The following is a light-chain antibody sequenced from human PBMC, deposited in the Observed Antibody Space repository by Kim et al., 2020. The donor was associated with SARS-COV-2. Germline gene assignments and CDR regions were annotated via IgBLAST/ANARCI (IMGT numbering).Light chain of an antibody. V-gene: IGKV4-1*01. CDR3: QQYYTTPYT. J-gene: IGKJ2*01. CDR1: QSVFYSSNNKNY. Sequence: DIVMTQSPDSLAVSLGERATINCESSQSVFYSSNNKNYLAWYQQRPGQPPKLLIYWASTRESRVPDRFTGSGSGTDFTLTISSLQAEDVAVYSCQQYYTTPYTFGQGTKLEI. CDR2: WAS.